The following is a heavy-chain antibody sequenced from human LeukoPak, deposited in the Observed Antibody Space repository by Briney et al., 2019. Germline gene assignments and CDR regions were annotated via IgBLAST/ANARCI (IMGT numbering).Heavy chain of an antibody. V-gene: IGHV4-39*01. CDR3: ARLQRGDGGLFDY. CDR2: IYYSGST. CDR1: GGSISSSSYY. D-gene: IGHD2-21*02. Sequence: PSETLSLTCTVSGGSISSSSYYWGWIRQPPGKGLEWIGSIYYSGSTYYNPSLKSRVTISVDTSKNQFSLKLSSVTAADTAVYYCARLQRGDGGLFDYWGQGTLVTVSS. J-gene: IGHJ4*02.